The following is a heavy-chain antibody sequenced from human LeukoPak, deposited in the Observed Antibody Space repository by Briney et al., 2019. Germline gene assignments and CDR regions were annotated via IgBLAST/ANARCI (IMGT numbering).Heavy chain of an antibody. CDR2: ISHSGRT. CDR1: GGSFNDDY. D-gene: IGHD3-10*01. Sequence: SETLSLTCAVYGGSFNDDYWRWIRQPPGRGLEWIGDISHSGRTNYNPSLKSRVIISVDTYKNQCSLKMRSVTAAGTAMYYCAKLFGSGTSACGFDLWGRGTLVTVSS. CDR3: AKLFGSGTSACGFDL. V-gene: IGHV4-34*01. J-gene: IGHJ2*01.